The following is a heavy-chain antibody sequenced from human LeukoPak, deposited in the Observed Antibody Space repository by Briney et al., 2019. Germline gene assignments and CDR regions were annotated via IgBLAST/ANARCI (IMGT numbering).Heavy chain of an antibody. CDR3: TRTSGSYFDY. D-gene: IGHD1-26*01. Sequence: ASVKASCKASGGTFSSYAISWVRQAPGQGLEWMGRIIPIFGTANYAQKFQGRVTMTTDTSTTTAYMELRSLRSDDTAVYYCTRTSGSYFDYWGQGTLVTVSS. CDR2: IIPIFGTA. V-gene: IGHV1-69*05. J-gene: IGHJ4*02. CDR1: GGTFSSYA.